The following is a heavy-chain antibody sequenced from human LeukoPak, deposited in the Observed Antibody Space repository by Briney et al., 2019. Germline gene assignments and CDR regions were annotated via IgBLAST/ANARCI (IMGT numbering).Heavy chain of an antibody. Sequence: GGSLRLSCTASGFTFGDYAMSWVRQAPGKGLEWVGFIRSKAYGGTTEYAASVKGRFTISRDDSKSIAYLQMNSLKTKDTAVYYCTRVKRYAPRGASSWFDPWGQGTLVTVSS. J-gene: IGHJ5*02. CDR2: IRSKAYGGTT. CDR3: TRVKRYAPRGASSWFDP. V-gene: IGHV3-49*04. CDR1: GFTFGDYA. D-gene: IGHD1-1*01.